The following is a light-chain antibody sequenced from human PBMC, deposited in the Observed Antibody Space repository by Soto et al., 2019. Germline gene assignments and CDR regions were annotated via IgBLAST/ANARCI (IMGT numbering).Light chain of an antibody. CDR2: LGS. CDR3: MQALQAPIT. J-gene: IGKJ5*01. Sequence: DIVMTQSPLSLPVTPGEPASISCRSSQSLLHSNGYNYLDWYLQKPGQSPQLLIYLGSNRASGVPDRFSGSGSGTDFTLSISTVEAGGVGLYYCMQALQAPITFGQGTRLGIK. CDR1: QSLLHSNGYNY. V-gene: IGKV2-28*01.